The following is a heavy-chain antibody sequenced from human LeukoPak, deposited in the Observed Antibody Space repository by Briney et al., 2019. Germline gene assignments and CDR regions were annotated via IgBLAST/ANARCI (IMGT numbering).Heavy chain of an antibody. Sequence: SETLSLTCTVSGGSISSSSYYWGWIRRPPGKGLEWIGTTHYSGETFYNPTLKSRVTMSVDTSRNHFSLRLDSVTAADTAVYYCARQTTGSFQWTFGNWGLGTLVTVSS. CDR1: GGSISSSSYY. CDR2: THYSGET. CDR3: ARQTTGSFQWTFGN. J-gene: IGHJ4*02. V-gene: IGHV4-39*02. D-gene: IGHD1-26*01.